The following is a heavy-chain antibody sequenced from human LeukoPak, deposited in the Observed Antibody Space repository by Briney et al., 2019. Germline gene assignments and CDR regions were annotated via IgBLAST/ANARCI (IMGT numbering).Heavy chain of an antibody. CDR2: ISSGGSYI. Sequence: GGSLRLSCAASAFTFSSYSMDWVRQAPGEGLEWVSSISSGGSYIYYADSVKGRFTISRDNAKNSLYLQMNSLRAEDTAVYYCASDQGSSWRTGLDHWGQGTLVTVSS. V-gene: IGHV3-21*01. J-gene: IGHJ4*02. D-gene: IGHD6-13*01. CDR3: ASDQGSSWRTGLDH. CDR1: AFTFSSYS.